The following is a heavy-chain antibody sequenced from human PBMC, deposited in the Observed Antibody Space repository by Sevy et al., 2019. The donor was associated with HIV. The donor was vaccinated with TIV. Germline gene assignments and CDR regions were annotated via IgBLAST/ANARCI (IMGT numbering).Heavy chain of an antibody. CDR2: IKQDGSEK. Sequence: GGSLRLSCAASGFTFSSFWMSWVRQAPGGRLQWVATIKQDGSEKYYVDSVKGRFTISRDNVKNSVHLHMSSLRVEDTAMYYCARDYSWGQGTQVTVSS. CDR1: GFTFSSFW. J-gene: IGHJ4*02. V-gene: IGHV3-7*01. CDR3: ARDYS.